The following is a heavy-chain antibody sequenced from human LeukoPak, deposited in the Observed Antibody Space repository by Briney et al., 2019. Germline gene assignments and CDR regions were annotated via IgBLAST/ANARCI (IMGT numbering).Heavy chain of an antibody. D-gene: IGHD6-13*01. CDR2: IYYSGST. CDR3: ARRGVIAAAGYYFDY. J-gene: IGHJ4*02. V-gene: IGHV4-59*08. CDR1: GGSISSYY. Sequence: SETLSLTCTVSGGSISSYYWSWIRQPPGKGLEWIGYIYYSGSTNYNPSLKSRVTISVDTSKNQFSLKLSSVTAADTAVYYCARRGVIAAAGYYFDYWGQGTLVTVSS.